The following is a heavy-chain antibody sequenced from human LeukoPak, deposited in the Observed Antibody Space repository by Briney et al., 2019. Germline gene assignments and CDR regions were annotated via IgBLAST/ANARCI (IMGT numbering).Heavy chain of an antibody. CDR3: ANLPCVRIVAATPGLGDY. D-gene: IGHD1-26*01. CDR2: ISGSGGYT. CDR1: GFTFSSYA. J-gene: IGHJ4*02. Sequence: GGSLRLSCAASGFTFSSYAMSGVRQAPRKGLEWVSTISGSGGYTYYADSVKGRFTISRDKSKNTLYLQMNSLRAEDTAVYYCANLPCVRIVAATPGLGDYWGQGTLVTVSS. V-gene: IGHV3-23*01.